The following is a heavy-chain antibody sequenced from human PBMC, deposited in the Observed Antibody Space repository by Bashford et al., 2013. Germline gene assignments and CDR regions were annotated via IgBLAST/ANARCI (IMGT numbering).Heavy chain of an antibody. Sequence: SGPTLGETLHQTLTLTCSFSGFSLNTRGMCVNWIRQPAGKALEWLGIIDWDDDKFYTPSLKTRLTISKDTSTNQVVLTMTNMDPVDTATYYCARIGGYVGGHAFDIWGQGTRVTVSS. CDR2: IDWDDDK. J-gene: IGHJ3*02. CDR3: ARIGGYVGGHAFDI. V-gene: IGHV2-70*01. CDR1: GFSLNTRGMC. D-gene: IGHD5-12*01.